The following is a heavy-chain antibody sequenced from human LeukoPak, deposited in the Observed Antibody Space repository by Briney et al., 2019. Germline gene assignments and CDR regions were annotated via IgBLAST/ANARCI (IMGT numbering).Heavy chain of an antibody. CDR2: ISAYNGNT. D-gene: IGHD2-15*01. CDR1: GYTFTSYG. V-gene: IGHV1-18*01. CDR3: AREDCSGGSCYPDSH. J-gene: IGHJ4*02. Sequence: ASVKVSCKASGYTFTSYGISWVRQAPGQGLERMGWISAYNGNTNYAQKLQGRVTMTTDTSTSTAYMELRSLRSDDTAVYYCAREDCSGGSCYPDSHWGQGTLVTVSS.